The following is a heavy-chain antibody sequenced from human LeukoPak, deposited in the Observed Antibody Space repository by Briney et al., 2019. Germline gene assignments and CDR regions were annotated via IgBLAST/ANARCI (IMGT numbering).Heavy chain of an antibody. D-gene: IGHD5-18*01. CDR2: ISGSGGST. CDR3: AKDLTGYSYGDFDY. Sequence: GGSLRLSCAASGFSFSSYAMSWVRQAPGKGLEWVSAISGSGGSTYYADSVKGRFTISRDNSKNTLYLQMNSLRAEDTAVYYCAKDLTGYSYGDFDYWGQGTLVTVSS. CDR1: GFSFSSYA. V-gene: IGHV3-23*01. J-gene: IGHJ4*02.